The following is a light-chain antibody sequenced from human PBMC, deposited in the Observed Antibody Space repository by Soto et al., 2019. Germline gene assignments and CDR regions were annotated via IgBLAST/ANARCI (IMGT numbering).Light chain of an antibody. Sequence: DIQMTQSPSTLSASVGDRVTITRRASQSISSCLAWYQQKPGKAPKLLIYKASSLESGVPSRFSGSGSGTEFTLTISSLQPDDFATYYCQQYNSYPETFGQGTKLEIK. J-gene: IGKJ2*01. V-gene: IGKV1-5*03. CDR1: QSISSC. CDR2: KAS. CDR3: QQYNSYPET.